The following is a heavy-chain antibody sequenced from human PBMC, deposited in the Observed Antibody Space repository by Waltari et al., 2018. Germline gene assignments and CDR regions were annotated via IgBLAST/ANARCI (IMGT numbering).Heavy chain of an antibody. Sequence: QLQLQESGSGLVKPSQTLSLTCAVSGGSISSGGYSWRWIRQPPGKGLEWIGYIYHSGSTYYNPSLKSRVTISVDRSKNQFSLKLSSVTAADTAVYYCARRIVGATALGIFDYWGQGTLVTVSS. D-gene: IGHD1-26*01. V-gene: IGHV4-30-2*01. CDR1: GGSISSGGYS. CDR3: ARRIVGATALGIFDY. J-gene: IGHJ4*02. CDR2: IYHSGST.